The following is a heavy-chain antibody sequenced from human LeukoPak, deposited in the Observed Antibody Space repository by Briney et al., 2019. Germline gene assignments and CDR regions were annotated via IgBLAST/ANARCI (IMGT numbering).Heavy chain of an antibody. CDR2: IYSGGNT. CDR3: AKSEMYAKSHYYGMDV. D-gene: IGHD2-8*01. Sequence: PGGSLRLSCAASGFTVSSNYMSWVRQAPGKGLEWVSVIYSGGNTYYADSVKGRFTIFRDNSKNTLYLQMNSLRAEDTAVYYCAKSEMYAKSHYYGMDVWGQGTTVTVSS. CDR1: GFTVSSNY. V-gene: IGHV3-53*05. J-gene: IGHJ6*02.